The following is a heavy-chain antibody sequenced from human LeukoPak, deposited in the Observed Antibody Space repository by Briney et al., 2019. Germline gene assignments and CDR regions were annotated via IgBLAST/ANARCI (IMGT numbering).Heavy chain of an antibody. Sequence: PSETLSLTYTVSGGSISSYYWSWIRQPAGKGLEWIGRIYTSGSTNYNPSLKSRVTMSVDTSKNQFSLKLSSVTAADTAVYYCARSPRGNDFWSGYWALDWFDPWGQGTLVTVSS. CDR1: GGSISSYY. CDR2: IYTSGST. CDR3: ARSPRGNDFWSGYWALDWFDP. J-gene: IGHJ5*02. D-gene: IGHD3-3*01. V-gene: IGHV4-4*07.